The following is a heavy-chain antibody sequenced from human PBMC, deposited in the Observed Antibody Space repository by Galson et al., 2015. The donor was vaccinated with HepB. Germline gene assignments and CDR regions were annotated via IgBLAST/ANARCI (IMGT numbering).Heavy chain of an antibody. J-gene: IGHJ4*02. CDR1: GFTFRSYW. D-gene: IGHD1-14*01. V-gene: IGHV3-7*01. Sequence: SLRLSCAASGFTFRSYWMSWVRQAPGKGLEWVANIKQDGSETYYVDSVKGRFTISRDNAGNSLYLQINSLRGEDTAICYCTRGQTTSEYWGQGTLVTVSS. CDR3: TRGQTTSEY. CDR2: IKQDGSET.